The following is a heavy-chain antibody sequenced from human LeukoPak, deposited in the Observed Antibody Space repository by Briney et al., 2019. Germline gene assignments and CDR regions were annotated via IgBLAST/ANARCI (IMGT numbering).Heavy chain of an antibody. J-gene: IGHJ4*02. D-gene: IGHD3-22*01. CDR2: IYSDGST. V-gene: IGHV3-66*01. CDR1: GXTVSSNY. CDR3: ARGLGTTVTNEYYYDSSGYYDGGLDY. Sequence: GGSLRLSCAASGXTVSSNYMSWVRQAPGKGLEWVSVIYSDGSTHYADSVKGRFTISRDNAKNSLSLQTNSLRAEDTAVYYCARGLGTTVTNEYYYDSSGYYDGGLDYWGQGTLVTVSS.